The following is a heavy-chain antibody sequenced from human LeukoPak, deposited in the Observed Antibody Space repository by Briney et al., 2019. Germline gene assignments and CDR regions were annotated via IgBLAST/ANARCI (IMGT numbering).Heavy chain of an antibody. J-gene: IGHJ4*02. Sequence: GGSLRLSCAASGLIFRNYWVYWVRQGPGKELVLVSRINTDGSSTTYADSVKGRFTISRDNGKNTLDLQMNSLRAEDTAVYYCARDNGVLSFDCWGQGTVVTVSS. D-gene: IGHD4/OR15-4a*01. CDR2: INTDGSST. CDR3: ARDNGVLSFDC. V-gene: IGHV3-74*01. CDR1: GLIFRNYW.